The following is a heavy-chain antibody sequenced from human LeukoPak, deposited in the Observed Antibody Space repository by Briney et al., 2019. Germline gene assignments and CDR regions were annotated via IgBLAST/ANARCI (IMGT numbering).Heavy chain of an antibody. Sequence: GGSLRLSCAASGFTFSSYSMNWVRQAPGKGLEWVSSISSDSTYIYYADSVKGRFTISRDNAKNTLYLQMNSLRAEDTAVYYCARRAAAGTRVFDYWGQGTLVTVSS. J-gene: IGHJ4*02. CDR3: ARRAAAGTRVFDY. CDR2: ISSDSTYI. D-gene: IGHD6-13*01. CDR1: GFTFSSYS. V-gene: IGHV3-21*01.